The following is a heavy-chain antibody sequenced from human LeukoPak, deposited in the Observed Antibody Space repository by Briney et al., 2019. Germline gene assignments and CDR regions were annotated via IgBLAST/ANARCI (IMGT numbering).Heavy chain of an antibody. CDR3: ARGNSYSWDY. CDR1: GFTFSSYE. CDR2: ISSSGSSI. J-gene: IGHJ4*02. V-gene: IGHV3-48*03. D-gene: IGHD5-18*01. Sequence: GGSLRLSCAASGFTFSSYEMNWVRQAPGKGLEWVSYISSSGSSIYYADSVKGRFTISRDNAKNTLYLQMNSLRAEDTAVYYCARGNSYSWDYWGQGTLVTVSS.